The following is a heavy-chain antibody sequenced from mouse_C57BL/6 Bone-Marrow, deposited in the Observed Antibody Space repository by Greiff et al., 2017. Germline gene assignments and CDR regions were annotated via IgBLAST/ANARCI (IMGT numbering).Heavy chain of an antibody. J-gene: IGHJ2*01. D-gene: IGHD1-1*02. CDR1: GFTFTDYY. CDR3: AGWRDGPFDY. V-gene: IGHV7-3*01. Sequence: EVKLVESGGGLVQPGGSLSLSCAASGFTFTDYYMSWVRQPPGKALEWLGFIRNKANGYTTEYSASVKGRFTISRDNSQSILYLQMNALRAEDSATYCCAGWRDGPFDYWGQGTTLTVSS. CDR2: IRNKANGYTT.